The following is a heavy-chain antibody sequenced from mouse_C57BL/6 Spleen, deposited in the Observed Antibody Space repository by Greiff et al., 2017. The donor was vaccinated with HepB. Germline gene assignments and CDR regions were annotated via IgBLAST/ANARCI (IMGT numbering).Heavy chain of an antibody. Sequence: QVQLQQPGAELVKPGASVKLSCKASGYTFTSYWMHWVKQRPGQGLEWIGMIHPNSGSTNYNEKFKSKATLTVDKSSSTAYMQRSSLTSEDSAVYYCAREGYGGLAYWGQGTLVTVSA. V-gene: IGHV1-64*01. CDR2: IHPNSGST. CDR3: AREGYGGLAY. D-gene: IGHD1-1*02. CDR1: GYTFTSYW. J-gene: IGHJ3*01.